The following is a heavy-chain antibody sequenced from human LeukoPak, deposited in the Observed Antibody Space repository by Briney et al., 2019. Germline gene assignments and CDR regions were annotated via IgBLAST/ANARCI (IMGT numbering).Heavy chain of an antibody. CDR2: INPNDGDT. V-gene: IGHV1-2*02. Sequence: ASVKVSCKASGYTFTDYYMHWVRQAPGQGFEWMGWINPNDGDTNYAQKFQGRVTMTRDTSISTAHMEVSRLRSDDTAVYYCARANLLYCSSTTCLFDYWGQGTLVTVSS. CDR1: GYTFTDYY. CDR3: ARANLLYCSSTTCLFDY. J-gene: IGHJ4*02. D-gene: IGHD2-2*01.